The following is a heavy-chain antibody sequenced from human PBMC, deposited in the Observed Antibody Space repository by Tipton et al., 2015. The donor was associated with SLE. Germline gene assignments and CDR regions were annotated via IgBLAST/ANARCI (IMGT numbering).Heavy chain of an antibody. V-gene: IGHV4-61*02. Sequence: TLSLTCTVSGGSISSGSYYWSWIRQPAGKGLEWIGRIYTSGRTTYNPSLKSRVSMSIDASVNQFSLKLSSVTAADTAVYYCASLVGAARGAEHLQNWGQGTLVSVSS. CDR3: ASLVGAARGAEHLQN. CDR1: GGSISSGSYY. J-gene: IGHJ1*01. D-gene: IGHD1-26*01. CDR2: IYTSGRT.